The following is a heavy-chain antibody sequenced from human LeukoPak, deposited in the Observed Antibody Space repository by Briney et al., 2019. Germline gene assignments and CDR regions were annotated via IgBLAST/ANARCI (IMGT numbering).Heavy chain of an antibody. J-gene: IGHJ4*02. CDR1: GYSFTSNY. Sequence: ASVKVSCKASGYSFTSNYIHWVRQAPGQGLEWMGMIYPRNGSTSYAQKFQGRVTVTRDTSTSTAYMELSRLRSDDTAVYYCARVVGKYSGSLGAFDYWGQGTLVTVSS. D-gene: IGHD1-26*01. V-gene: IGHV1-46*01. CDR2: IYPRNGST. CDR3: ARVVGKYSGSLGAFDY.